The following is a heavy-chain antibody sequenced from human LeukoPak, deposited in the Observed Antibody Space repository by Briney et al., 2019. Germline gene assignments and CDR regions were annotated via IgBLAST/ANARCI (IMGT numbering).Heavy chain of an antibody. D-gene: IGHD5-24*01. Sequence: SETLSLTCAVSGGSISSSSYYWGWIRQPPGKGLEWIGSIYYSGSTYYNPSLKSRVTISVDTSKNQFSLKLSSVTAADTVVYYCARLSRRRWLQYAGSFDYWGQGTLVTVSS. CDR1: GGSISSSSYY. J-gene: IGHJ4*02. CDR3: ARLSRRRWLQYAGSFDY. CDR2: IYYSGST. V-gene: IGHV4-39*01.